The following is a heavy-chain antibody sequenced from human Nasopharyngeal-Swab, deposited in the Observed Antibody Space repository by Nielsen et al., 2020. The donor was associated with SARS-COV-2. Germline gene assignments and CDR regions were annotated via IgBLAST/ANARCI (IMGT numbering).Heavy chain of an antibody. CDR3: ARGHYGSGSYFLYWYFDL. V-gene: IGHV3-13*04. CDR1: GFTFSSYD. J-gene: IGHJ2*01. CDR2: FGTAGDK. D-gene: IGHD3-10*01. Sequence: GESLKISCAASGFTFSSYDMHWVRQATGQGLEWVSAFGTAGDKYYPGSVKGRFTISRENAKNSLYLQMNSLRAGDTAVYYCARGHYGSGSYFLYWYFDLWGRGTLVTVSS.